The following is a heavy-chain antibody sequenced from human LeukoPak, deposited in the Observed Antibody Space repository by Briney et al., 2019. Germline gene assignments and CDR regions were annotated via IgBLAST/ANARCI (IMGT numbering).Heavy chain of an antibody. CDR1: GHSISSGYY. CDR2: IYQSGST. CDR3: ARVRGEGGSVFEI. J-gene: IGHJ3*02. D-gene: IGHD3-16*01. V-gene: IGHV4-38-2*02. Sequence: PSETLSLTCNVSGHSISSGYYWGWIRQPPAKGLEWIGNIYQSGSTYYNPSLKSRVTISEETSKKQFSLKLSSVTAADTAVYYCARVRGEGGSVFEIWGQGTMVTVSS.